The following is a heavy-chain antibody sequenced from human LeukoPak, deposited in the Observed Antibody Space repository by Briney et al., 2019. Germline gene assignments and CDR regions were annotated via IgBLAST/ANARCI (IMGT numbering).Heavy chain of an antibody. CDR1: GYTFTSYG. Sequence: GSVNVSLKASGYTFTSYGISWVRQAPGQGLEWMGWISACNGNTNYAQKLQGRVTMTTLTSTSTAYMELRTLESDDTAVYYCARVLLTMVRGVKAVQYYYYMDFWAQGTTVSVSS. V-gene: IGHV1-18*01. CDR3: ARVLLTMVRGVKAVQYYYYMDF. J-gene: IGHJ6*03. D-gene: IGHD3-10*01. CDR2: ISACNGNT.